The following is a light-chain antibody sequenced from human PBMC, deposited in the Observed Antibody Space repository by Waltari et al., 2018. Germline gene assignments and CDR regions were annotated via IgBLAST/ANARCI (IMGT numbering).Light chain of an antibody. CDR2: DVS. V-gene: IGLV2-14*01. CDR1: SSDVGGYNY. Sequence: QSALTQPASVSGSPGQSINISCTGTSSDVGGYNYVSWYQQHPGKAPKLMMYDVSKRPSGVSNRFSGSKSGNTASLTISGLQAEDEADYYCSSYTSSSTLVVFGGGTKLTVL. J-gene: IGLJ2*01. CDR3: SSYTSSSTLVV.